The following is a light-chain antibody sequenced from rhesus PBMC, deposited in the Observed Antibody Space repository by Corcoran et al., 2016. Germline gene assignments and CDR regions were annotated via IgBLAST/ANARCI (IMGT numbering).Light chain of an antibody. CDR1: SSDIGGDNY. CDR2: GVS. J-gene: IGLJ1*01. CDR3: CSYTTRIVLSV. Sequence: QSGPTQPPSVSGCPGQSVTISFTGTSSDIGGDNYVSWYQQHPGKAPKLMIYGVSNRPSGVSDRFSGSKSGNTAFLTISGLQAEDGAAYSCCSYTTRIVLSVFGAGPRLTVL. V-gene: IGLV2S7*01.